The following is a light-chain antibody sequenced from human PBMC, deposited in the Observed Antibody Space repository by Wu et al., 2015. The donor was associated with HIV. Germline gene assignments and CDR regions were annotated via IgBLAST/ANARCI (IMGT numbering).Light chain of an antibody. J-gene: IGKJ2*01. V-gene: IGKV3-11*01. CDR3: QQRSRWPPYT. CDR1: QNIDTF. CDR2: NAS. Sequence: EVALIQFPDSLSLSPGERATLSCRASQNIDTFLDWYQQKPGQPPRLLIFNASSRAPDIPPRFSGGGSGTDFSLNISNLEPGDSATYYCQQRSRWPPYTFGQGTKL.